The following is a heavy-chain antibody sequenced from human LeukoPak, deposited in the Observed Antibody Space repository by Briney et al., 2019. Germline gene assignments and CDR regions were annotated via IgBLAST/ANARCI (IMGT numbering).Heavy chain of an antibody. J-gene: IGHJ4*02. CDR3: ARDALSGSYLDY. Sequence: GRSLRLSCPASGFTFSSYAMHWVRQAPGKGLEWVAVISYDGSNKYYADSVKGRFTISRDNSKNTLYLQMNSLRAEDTAVYYCARDALSGSYLDYWGQGTLVTVSS. CDR1: GFTFSSYA. V-gene: IGHV3-30-3*01. CDR2: ISYDGSNK. D-gene: IGHD1-26*01.